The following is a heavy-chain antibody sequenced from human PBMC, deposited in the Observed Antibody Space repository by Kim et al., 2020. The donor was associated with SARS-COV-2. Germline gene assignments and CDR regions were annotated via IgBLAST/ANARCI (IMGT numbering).Heavy chain of an antibody. V-gene: IGHV3-7*01. D-gene: IGHD3-16*02. Sequence: GWSLRLSCAASGFTFSNYWMNWVRQAPGKGLEWVANVNQDGSEKYYVDSVKGRFTISRDNAKNSLYLQMNSLRAEDTAVYYCARGSPIVWGQGTLVTVSS. CDR2: VNQDGSEK. CDR3: ARGSPIV. J-gene: IGHJ4*02. CDR1: GFTFSNYW.